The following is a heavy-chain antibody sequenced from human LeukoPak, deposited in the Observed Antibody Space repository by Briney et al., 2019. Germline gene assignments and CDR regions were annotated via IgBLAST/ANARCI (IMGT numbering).Heavy chain of an antibody. CDR1: GGSISSYY. Sequence: PSETLSLTCTVSGGSISSYYWSWIRQPPGKGLEWIGYIYYSGSTNYNPSLKSRVTISVDTSKNQFSLKLSSVTAADTAVYYCARERVGPGIAAARGPGYFDLWGRGTLVTVSS. D-gene: IGHD6-13*01. V-gene: IGHV4-59*01. CDR3: ARERVGPGIAAARGPGYFDL. CDR2: IYYSGST. J-gene: IGHJ2*01.